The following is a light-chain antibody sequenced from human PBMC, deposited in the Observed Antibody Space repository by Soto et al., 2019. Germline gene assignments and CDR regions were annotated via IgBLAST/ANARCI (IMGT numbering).Light chain of an antibody. CDR1: QSISSY. J-gene: IGKJ2*01. CDR3: QQTYNTPYT. CDR2: ATS. V-gene: IGKV1-39*01. Sequence: DIQMTQSPSSLSASVGDRVTIACRASQSISSYLNWYHQRPGKAPKVLIYATSTLQSGVPSRFSGSGSGTNFTLTISSLQPEDFATYYCQQTYNTPYTFXQGTKVDIK.